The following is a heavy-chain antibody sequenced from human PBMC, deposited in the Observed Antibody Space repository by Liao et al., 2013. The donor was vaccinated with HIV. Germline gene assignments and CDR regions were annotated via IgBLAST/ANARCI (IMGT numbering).Heavy chain of an antibody. CDR3: GRLGQPSGDVYTGGYYYMDV. Sequence: QVQLQQWGAGLLKPSETLSLTCAVYGGSFSGYYWSWIRQPPGKGLEWIGHISHSGFTNNNPSLKSRVTISIDPSSNEFSLDLSSVTAADTAVYYCGRLGQPSGDVYTGGYYYMDVWGKGTTVTVSS. CDR2: ISHSGFT. CDR1: GGSFSGYY. J-gene: IGHJ6*03. V-gene: IGHV4-34*11. D-gene: IGHD3-10*01.